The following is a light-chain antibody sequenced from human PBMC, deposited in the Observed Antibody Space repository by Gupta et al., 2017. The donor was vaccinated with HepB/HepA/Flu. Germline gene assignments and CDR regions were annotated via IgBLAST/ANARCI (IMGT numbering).Light chain of an antibody. V-gene: IGLV2-14*03. CDR2: DVS. CDR1: SSDIGCYDY. J-gene: IGLJ3*02. Sequence: SALTQPASVSWSPGHSGTISCPGTSSDIGCYDYVSWYQQHPGKAPNLMIYDVSHRPPGVSNRFSGSKSGYTASLTISGLQAEDEADYYCSSYTSTHTLEFGGGTKLTVL. CDR3: SSYTSTHTLE.